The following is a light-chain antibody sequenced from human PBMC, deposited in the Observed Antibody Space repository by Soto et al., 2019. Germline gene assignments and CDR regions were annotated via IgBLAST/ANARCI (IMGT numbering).Light chain of an antibody. Sequence: QSVLTQPPSVSAAPGQKVTISCSGSSSNIGNNYVSWYQQLPGTAPKLLIYDNNKRPSGIPDRFSGSKSGTSATLAITELQTGDEADYYCGTWENRLSAVFGGGTKLTVL. CDR3: GTWENRLSAV. CDR1: SSNIGNNY. V-gene: IGLV1-51*01. CDR2: DNN. J-gene: IGLJ2*01.